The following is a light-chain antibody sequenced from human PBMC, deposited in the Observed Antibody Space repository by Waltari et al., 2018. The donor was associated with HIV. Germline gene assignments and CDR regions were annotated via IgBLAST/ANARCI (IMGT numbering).Light chain of an antibody. V-gene: IGKV1-33*01. J-gene: IGKJ3*01. CDR2: GAS. CDR3: QQYDNVPVT. CDR1: QAINNS. Sequence: DIQMTQSPSSLSASVGDRVTITCRASQAINNSLAWYQQKPGKAPKLLLYGASDLETGVPSRFSGSGSGTDFTFTISSLQPVDIATYYCQQYDNVPVTFGPGTKVEIK.